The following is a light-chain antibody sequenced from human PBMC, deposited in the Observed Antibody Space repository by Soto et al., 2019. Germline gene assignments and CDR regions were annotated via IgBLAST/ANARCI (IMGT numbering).Light chain of an antibody. CDR3: QQYTSYST. Sequence: DIQMTQSPSTLSASVGDRVSITCRASQSISSFLAWYQQKPGKAPKLLISKASSLEGGVPSRFSGSGSGTEFTLTISSLQPDDFATYYCQQYTSYSTFGQGTKVDIK. CDR2: KAS. J-gene: IGKJ1*01. CDR1: QSISSF. V-gene: IGKV1-5*03.